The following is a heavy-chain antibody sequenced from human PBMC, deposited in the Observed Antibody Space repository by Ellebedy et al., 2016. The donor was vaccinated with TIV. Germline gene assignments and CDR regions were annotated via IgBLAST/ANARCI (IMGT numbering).Heavy chain of an antibody. Sequence: GESLKISXAASGFTFSDYTMNWVRQAPGKGLEWVSYISSSGTGTYYADSVKGRFSISRDNAKNSLYLQMNSLRAEDTAVYYCVTYNRREFEYWGQGTLVTVSS. CDR3: VTYNRREFEY. D-gene: IGHD1-1*01. CDR2: ISSSGTGT. CDR1: GFTFSDYT. V-gene: IGHV3-48*01. J-gene: IGHJ4*02.